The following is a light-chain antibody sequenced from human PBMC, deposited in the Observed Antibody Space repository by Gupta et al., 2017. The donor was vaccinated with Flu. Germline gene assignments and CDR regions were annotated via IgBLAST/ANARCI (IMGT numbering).Light chain of an antibody. V-gene: IGKV3-11*01. Sequence: ERATLSCRASQSVSTYLAWYQQKPGQAPRLLIYDASNRATGIPARFSGSGSGTDFTLTISSLESEDFAVYFCQQRSNWPPVTFGGGTKVEIK. J-gene: IGKJ4*01. CDR1: QSVSTY. CDR3: QQRSNWPPVT. CDR2: DAS.